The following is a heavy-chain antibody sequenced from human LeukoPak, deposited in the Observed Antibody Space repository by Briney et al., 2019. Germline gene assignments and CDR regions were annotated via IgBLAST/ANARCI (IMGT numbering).Heavy chain of an antibody. D-gene: IGHD5-18*01. CDR2: ISGSGAGT. CDR3: ARDHAMTGYSYGRYFDY. J-gene: IGHJ4*02. CDR1: AFTFSSYG. Sequence: GGTLRLSCAASAFTFSSYGMGWVRQAPGKGLDWVSSISGSGAGTYYADSVKGRFTISRDNSKDTLYVQMNSLRAEDTAVYYCARDHAMTGYSYGRYFDYWGQGTLLTVSS. V-gene: IGHV3-23*01.